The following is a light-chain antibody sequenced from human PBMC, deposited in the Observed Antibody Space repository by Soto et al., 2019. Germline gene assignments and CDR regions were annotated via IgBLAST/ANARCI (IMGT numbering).Light chain of an antibody. CDR2: AAS. V-gene: IGKV1-39*01. CDR1: QDIATY. J-gene: IGKJ1*01. CDR3: QQSYSTPRT. Sequence: DIQMTQSPSSLSASVGNRVTITCQASQDIATYLNWYQQKPGKAPKLLTYAASSLQSGVPSRFSGSGSGTDFTLTISSLQPEDFATYYCQQSYSTPRTFGQGTKVDIK.